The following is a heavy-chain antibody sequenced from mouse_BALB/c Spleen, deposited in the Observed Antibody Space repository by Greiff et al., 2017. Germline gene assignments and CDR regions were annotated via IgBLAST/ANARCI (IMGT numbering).Heavy chain of an antibody. CDR3: DHPYDYEGFAC. D-gene: IGHD2-4*01. Sequence: EVMLVESGGGLVQPGGSLKLSCAASGFTFSSFGMHWVRQAPEKGLEWVAYISSGSSTIYYADTVKGRFTISRDNPKNTLFLQMTSLRSEDTAMYYGDHPYDYEGFACWGQGTLVTVSA. J-gene: IGHJ3*01. CDR1: GFTFSSFG. CDR2: ISSGSSTI. V-gene: IGHV5-17*02.